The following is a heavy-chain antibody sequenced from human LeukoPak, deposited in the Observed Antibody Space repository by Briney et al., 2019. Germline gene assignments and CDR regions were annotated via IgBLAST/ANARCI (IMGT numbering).Heavy chain of an antibody. CDR3: AIGYCTNGVCPPYDSREKYYFDY. D-gene: IGHD2-8*01. CDR2: IIPIFGIA. J-gene: IGHJ4*02. V-gene: IGHV1-69*04. Sequence: SVKVSCKASGGTFSSYAISWVRQAPGQGLEWMGRIIPIFGIANYAQKFQGRVTITADKSTSTAYMELSSLRSEDTAVYYCAIGYCTNGVCPPYDSREKYYFDYWGQGTLVTVAS. CDR1: GGTFSSYA.